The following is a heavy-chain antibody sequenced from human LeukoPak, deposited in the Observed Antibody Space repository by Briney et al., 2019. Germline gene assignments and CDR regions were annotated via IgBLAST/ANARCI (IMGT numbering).Heavy chain of an antibody. CDR1: GGSISSLY. D-gene: IGHD3-22*01. V-gene: IGHV4-59*11. CDR3: ARGGDYYDGSGYYGPFDY. CDR2: FSYRGTS. Sequence: PSETLSLTCTVSGGSISSLYWSWIRQSPGKGLEWIASFSYRGTSNFNPSLESRVTISIDTSKSQFSLRLNSVTSADTAVYYCARGGDYYDGSGYYGPFDYWGLGTLVTVSS. J-gene: IGHJ4*02.